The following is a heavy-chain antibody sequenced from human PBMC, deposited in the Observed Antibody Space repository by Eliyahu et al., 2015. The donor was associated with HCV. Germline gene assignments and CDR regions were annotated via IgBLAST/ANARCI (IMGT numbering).Heavy chain of an antibody. CDR3: ASVRISSVVVVAATQNNWFDP. CDR2: INHSGST. D-gene: IGHD2-15*01. J-gene: IGHJ5*02. V-gene: IGHV4-34*01. CDR1: GGSFSGYY. Sequence: QVQLQQWGAGLLKPSETLSLTCAVYGGSFSGYYWSWIRQPPGKGLEWIGEINHSGSTNYNPSLKSRVTISINTSKKPFSLKLSSVTAADTAVYYCASVRISSVVVVAATQNNWFDPWGQGTLVTVSS.